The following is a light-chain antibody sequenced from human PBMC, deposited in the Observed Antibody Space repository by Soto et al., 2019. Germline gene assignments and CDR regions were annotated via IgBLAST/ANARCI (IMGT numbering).Light chain of an antibody. Sequence: EIVMTQSPATLSVSPGARATLSCRASQSVSSNLAWYQQKPGQAPRLLIYGASTRATGIPARFSGSGSGTEFTLTISSLQSEDFAVYYCQIGVTFGPGTKVDIK. CDR2: GAS. CDR1: QSVSSN. J-gene: IGKJ3*01. V-gene: IGKV3-15*01. CDR3: QIGVT.